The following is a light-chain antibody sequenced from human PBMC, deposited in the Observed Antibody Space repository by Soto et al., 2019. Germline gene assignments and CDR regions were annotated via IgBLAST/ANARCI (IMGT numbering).Light chain of an antibody. J-gene: IGLJ2*01. CDR2: DVS. V-gene: IGLV2-14*03. CDR1: SSDVGGYNY. Sequence: QSVLTQPASVSGSPGQSITISCTGTSSDVGGYNYVSWFQHHPGKAPKPMIYDVSNRPSGVSYRFSGSKSGNTASLTISGLQAEDEADYYCSSYTSSSTPVFGGGTKLTVL. CDR3: SSYTSSSTPV.